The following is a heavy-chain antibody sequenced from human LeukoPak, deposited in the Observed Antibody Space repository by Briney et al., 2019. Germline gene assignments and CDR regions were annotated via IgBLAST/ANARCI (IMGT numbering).Heavy chain of an antibody. V-gene: IGHV3-30*03. CDR1: GLTFSDYG. CDR3: ASVRYFDWLVDN. D-gene: IGHD3-9*01. Sequence: SGGSLRLSCAASGLTFSDYGMHWVRQAPGKGLEWVAVISNDGIKKDHADSVKGRFTISRDNSKNTVYLQMNSLRTDDTAVYYCASVRYFDWLVDNWGPGTLVTVSS. J-gene: IGHJ4*02. CDR2: ISNDGIKK.